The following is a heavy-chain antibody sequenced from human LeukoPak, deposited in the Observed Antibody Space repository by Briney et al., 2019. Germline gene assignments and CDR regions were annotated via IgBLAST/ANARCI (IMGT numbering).Heavy chain of an antibody. CDR1: RGSISSSNNY. J-gene: IGHJ4*02. CDR3: ARQVGELSLPYYFDY. V-gene: IGHV4-39*01. CDR2: INHSGST. D-gene: IGHD3-16*02. Sequence: SETLSLTCTVSRGSISSSNNYWGWIRQPPGKGLEWIGIINHSGSTNYNPSLKSRVTISVDTSKNQFSLKLSSVTAGDTAVYYCARQVGELSLPYYFDYWGQGTLVTVSS.